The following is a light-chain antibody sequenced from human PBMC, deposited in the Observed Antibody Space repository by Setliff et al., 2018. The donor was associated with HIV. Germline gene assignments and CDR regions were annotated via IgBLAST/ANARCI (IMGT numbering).Light chain of an antibody. Sequence: QLVLTQSPSASASPGASVQVTCTLSSGHNDYAIAWHQQQPDKGPRFWMKVNADGRHNKADGIPDRFSGSSSGSERYLTISRLQFEDEGDYYCQTWASGVRVFGGWTKVTVL. CDR3: QTWASGVRV. V-gene: IGLV4-69*02. CDR1: SGHNDYA. CDR2: VNADGRH. J-gene: IGLJ3*02.